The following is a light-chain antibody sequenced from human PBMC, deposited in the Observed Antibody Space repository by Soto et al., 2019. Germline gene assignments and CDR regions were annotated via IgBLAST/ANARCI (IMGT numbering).Light chain of an antibody. CDR1: SSDVGAYDY. V-gene: IGLV2-14*03. Sequence: QSVLTQPASVSGSPGQSITISCTGTSSDVGAYDYVSWYQQHPDKAPKLMIYEVSNRPSGVSNRFSGSKSVNTATLTISGLQAYDEADYYCSSYTSSSTRVFGTGTKVTVL. CDR3: SSYTSSSTRV. J-gene: IGLJ1*01. CDR2: EVS.